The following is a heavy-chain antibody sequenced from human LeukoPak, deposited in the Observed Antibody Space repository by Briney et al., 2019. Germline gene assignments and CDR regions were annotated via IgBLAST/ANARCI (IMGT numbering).Heavy chain of an antibody. CDR2: ISGSGCRT. CDR1: GFTFSSYA. D-gene: IGHD5-12*01. CDR3: AKTPGDIVATTRFDY. V-gene: IGHV3-23*01. Sequence: PGVTLRLSCAASGFTFSSYAMSWVRQAPGKGLEWVSGISGSGCRTHYADSVKGRFTISRDNSKNTLYLQMNSLRAEDTAVYYCAKTPGDIVATTRFDYWGQGTLVTVSS. J-gene: IGHJ4*02.